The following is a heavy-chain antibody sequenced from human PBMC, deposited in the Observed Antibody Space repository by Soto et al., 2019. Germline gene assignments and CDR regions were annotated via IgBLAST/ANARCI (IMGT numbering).Heavy chain of an antibody. CDR3: AKDTSGWDFDY. CDR2: ISGSGGST. V-gene: IGHV3-23*01. J-gene: IGHJ4*02. Sequence: PGGSLRLSCAASVFTFSTYAMSWVRQAPGKGLDWVSAISGSGGSTYYADSVKGRFTISRDNSKNTLYLQMNSLRAEDTAVYYCAKDTSGWDFDYWGQGTLVTVSS. D-gene: IGHD6-19*01. CDR1: VFTFSTYA.